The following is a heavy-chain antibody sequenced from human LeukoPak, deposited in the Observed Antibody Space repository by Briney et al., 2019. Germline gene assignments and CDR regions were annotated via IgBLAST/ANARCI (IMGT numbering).Heavy chain of an antibody. V-gene: IGHV1-69*05. Sequence: ASVKVSCKASGGTLSSYSISWVRQAPGQGLNWMGRIIPMFRTTNYAQEFKGRVTITMDASTTTVYMELSSLRFEDTAIYYCARSGAGTTVGYNWFDPWGQGTLVTVSS. D-gene: IGHD1-1*01. J-gene: IGHJ5*02. CDR1: GGTLSSYS. CDR2: IIPMFRTT. CDR3: ARSGAGTTVGYNWFDP.